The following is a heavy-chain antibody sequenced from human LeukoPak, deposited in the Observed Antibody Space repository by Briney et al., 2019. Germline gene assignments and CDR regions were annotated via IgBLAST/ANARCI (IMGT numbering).Heavy chain of an antibody. Sequence: KFQGRVTITRDTSASTAYMELSSLRSEDTAVYYCATRMGYNSGWADYWGQGTLVTVSS. J-gene: IGHJ4*02. V-gene: IGHV1-3*01. CDR3: ATRMGYNSGWADY. D-gene: IGHD6-19*01.